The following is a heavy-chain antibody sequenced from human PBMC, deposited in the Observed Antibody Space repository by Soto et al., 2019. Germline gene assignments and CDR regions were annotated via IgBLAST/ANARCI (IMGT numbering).Heavy chain of an antibody. CDR1: GFTFSSYA. CDR3: AKGHCSGGSCYLALPVYYYYYGMDV. V-gene: IGHV3-23*01. CDR2: ISGSGGST. Sequence: HPGGSLRLSCAASGFTFSSYAMSWVRQAPGKGLEWVSAISGSGGSTYYADSVKGRFTISRDNSKNTLYLQMNSLRAEDTAVYYCAKGHCSGGSCYLALPVYYYYYGMDVWGQGTTVTVSS. D-gene: IGHD2-15*01. J-gene: IGHJ6*02.